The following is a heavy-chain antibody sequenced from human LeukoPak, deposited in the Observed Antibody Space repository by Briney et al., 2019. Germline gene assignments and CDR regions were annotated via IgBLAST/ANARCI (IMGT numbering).Heavy chain of an antibody. J-gene: IGHJ5*02. V-gene: IGHV4-31*03. CDR3: ARGYGPFDP. CDR2: IYYTGST. Sequence: SQPLSLTCTVSGGSIRSSGHYWSWIRQHPGKGLEWLGYIYYTGSTYYNPSLKSRLIISVDTSTNQFSLKLSSVTAADTAVYYCARGYGPFDPWGQGTLVTVSS. CDR1: GGSIRSSGHY. D-gene: IGHD5-12*01.